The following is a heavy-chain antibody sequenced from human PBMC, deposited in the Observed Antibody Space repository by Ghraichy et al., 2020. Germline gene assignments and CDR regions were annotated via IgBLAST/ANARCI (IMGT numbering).Heavy chain of an antibody. CDR3: AREGPNGDVDY. D-gene: IGHD4-17*01. CDR1: GGSISSYY. J-gene: IGHJ4*02. CDR2: IYYSGST. V-gene: IGHV4-59*01. Sequence: GSLSLTCTVTGGSISSYYWSWIRQPPGKGLGWIGYIYYSGSTNYNPSLKSRVTISVDTSKNQFSLKMSSVTAADTALYYCAREGPNGDVDYWGQGTLVTVST.